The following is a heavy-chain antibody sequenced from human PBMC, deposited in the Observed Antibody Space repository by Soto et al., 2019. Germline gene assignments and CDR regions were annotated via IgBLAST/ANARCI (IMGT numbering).Heavy chain of an antibody. CDR3: ARDRTRHYYYYGMDV. Sequence: SVKVSCKASGGTFSSYAISWVRQAPGQGLEWMGGIIPIFGTANYAQKFQGRVTITADESTSTAYMELSSLRSEDTAVYYCARDRTRHYYYYGMDVWGQGTTVTVSS. CDR2: IIPIFGTA. J-gene: IGHJ6*02. V-gene: IGHV1-69*13. CDR1: GGTFSSYA.